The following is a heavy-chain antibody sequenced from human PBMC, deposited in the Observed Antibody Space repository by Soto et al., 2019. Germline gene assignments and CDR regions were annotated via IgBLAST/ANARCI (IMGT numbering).Heavy chain of an antibody. CDR1: GGSITSANYY. D-gene: IGHD3-16*02. V-gene: IGHV4-31*03. CDR3: ARMGLHLGELSRNWFDP. CDR2: IYSSGTT. J-gene: IGHJ5*02. Sequence: QVQLQESGPGLVKPSQTLSLSCSISGGSITSANYYWTWIRLFPGKGLEWIGYIYSSGTTHYNPSLKSRATISLDTTNNQFSLEVKSATAADTAVYYCARMGLHLGELSRNWFDPWGQGSLFTFSS.